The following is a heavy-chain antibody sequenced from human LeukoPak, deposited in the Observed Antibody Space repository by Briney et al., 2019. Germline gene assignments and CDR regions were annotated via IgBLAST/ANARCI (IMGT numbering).Heavy chain of an antibody. Sequence: PSETLSLTCTVSGGSISSGGYYWSWIRQPPGKGLEWIGYIYYSGSTNYNPSLKSRVTISVDTSKNQFSLKLSSVTAADTAVYYCAREGSVYAQYYGMDVWGQGTTVTVSS. J-gene: IGHJ6*02. V-gene: IGHV4-61*08. CDR2: IYYSGST. CDR1: GGSISSGGYY. D-gene: IGHD2-8*01. CDR3: AREGSVYAQYYGMDV.